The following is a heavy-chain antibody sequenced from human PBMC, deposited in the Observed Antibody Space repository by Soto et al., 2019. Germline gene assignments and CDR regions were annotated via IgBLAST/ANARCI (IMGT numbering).Heavy chain of an antibody. Sequence: PGGSLRLSCAASGFTFSGYWMHWVRQAPGKGLVWVSRIDSDGSSTSYADSVKGRFTISRDNAKNTLDLQMNSLRAEDTAVYYCVRERSYTGSYGIAYWGQGTLVTVSS. V-gene: IGHV3-74*01. CDR3: VRERSYTGSYGIAY. J-gene: IGHJ4*02. D-gene: IGHD1-26*01. CDR2: IDSDGSST. CDR1: GFTFSGYW.